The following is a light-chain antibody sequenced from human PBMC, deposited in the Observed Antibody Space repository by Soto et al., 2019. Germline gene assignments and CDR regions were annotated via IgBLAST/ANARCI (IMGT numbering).Light chain of an antibody. J-gene: IGLJ1*01. V-gene: IGLV2-14*01. CDR2: EVS. Sequence: QSALTQPASVSGSPGQSITISCNGASGDIGRFNFVTWYQQHPGEAPKLMIYEVSVRPSGVSNRFSGSKSGNTASLTISGLQADDEADYYCSSWTSSSTYVFGTGTKVTVL. CDR1: SGDIGRFNF. CDR3: SSWTSSSTYV.